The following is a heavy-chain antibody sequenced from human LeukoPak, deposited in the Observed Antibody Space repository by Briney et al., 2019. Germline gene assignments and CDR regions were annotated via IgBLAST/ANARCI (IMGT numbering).Heavy chain of an antibody. J-gene: IGHJ4*02. CDR3: ASPEMVRGVTEYYFDY. V-gene: IGHV1-69*05. CDR1: VGTLISYA. CDR2: IIPIFGTA. Sequence: SVKVSFKACVGTLISYAISWVRQAPGQGLEWMGGIIPIFGTANYAQKFQGRVTITTDESTSTAYMELSSLRSEDTAVYYCASPEMVRGVTEYYFDYWGQGTLVTVP. D-gene: IGHD3-10*01.